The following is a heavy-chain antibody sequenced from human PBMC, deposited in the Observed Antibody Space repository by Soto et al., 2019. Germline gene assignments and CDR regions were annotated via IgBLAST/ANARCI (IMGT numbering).Heavy chain of an antibody. CDR2: IYYSGST. D-gene: IGHD2-15*01. CDR3: AKRRGAGGHFDY. V-gene: IGHV4-59*01. CDR1: GGSISSYY. Sequence: SETLSLTCTVSGGSISSYYWSWIRQPPGKGLEWIGYIYYSGSTNYNPSLKGRVTISVDTSKNQFSLKLSSVTAADTAVYFCAKRRGAGGHFDYWGQGALVTVSS. J-gene: IGHJ4*02.